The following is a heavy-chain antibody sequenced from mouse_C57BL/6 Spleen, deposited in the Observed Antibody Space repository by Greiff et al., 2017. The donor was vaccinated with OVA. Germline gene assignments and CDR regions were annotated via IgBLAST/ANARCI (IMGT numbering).Heavy chain of an antibody. Sequence: EVKVVESGGGLVQPGGSMKLSCAASGFTFSDAWMDWVRQSPEKGLEWVAEIRNKANNHATYYAESVKGRFTISRDDSKSSVYLQMNSLRAEDTGIYYCTTYGNYVTGAMDYWGQGTSVTVSS. CDR2: IRNKANNHAT. D-gene: IGHD2-1*01. CDR1: GFTFSDAW. CDR3: TTYGNYVTGAMDY. J-gene: IGHJ4*01. V-gene: IGHV6-6*01.